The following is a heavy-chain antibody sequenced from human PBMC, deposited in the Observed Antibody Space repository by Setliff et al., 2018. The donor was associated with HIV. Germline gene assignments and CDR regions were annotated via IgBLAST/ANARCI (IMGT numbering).Heavy chain of an antibody. J-gene: IGHJ4*02. Sequence: GGSLRLSCTASGFTFGDYDMTWFRQAPGKGLEWVGFIRRKTFGGTTEYAASVKGRFTISRDDSKSIAYLQMNSLKTEDTAVYYCTRKTYSSGWNHMDYWGQGTLVTV. CDR1: GFTFGDYD. CDR3: TRKTYSSGWNHMDY. V-gene: IGHV3-49*03. CDR2: IRRKTFGGTT. D-gene: IGHD6-19*01.